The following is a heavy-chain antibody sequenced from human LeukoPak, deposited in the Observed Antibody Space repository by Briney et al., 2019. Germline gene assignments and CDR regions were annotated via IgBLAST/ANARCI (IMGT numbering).Heavy chain of an antibody. Sequence: GGSLRLSCAASGFTFSSYWMSWVRQAPGKGLEWVANIIQDGSEKYYVDSVKGRFTISRDNAKNSLYLQMNSLRAEDTAVYYCAREGSLLFFDYWGQGTLVTVSS. CDR3: AREGSLLFFDY. D-gene: IGHD2-15*01. CDR2: IIQDGSEK. CDR1: GFTFSSYW. V-gene: IGHV3-7*01. J-gene: IGHJ4*02.